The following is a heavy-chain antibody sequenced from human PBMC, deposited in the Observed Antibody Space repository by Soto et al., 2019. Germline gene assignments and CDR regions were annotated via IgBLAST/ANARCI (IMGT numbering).Heavy chain of an antibody. Sequence: QVQLVQSGAEVKKPGASVKVSCKASGYTFTSYGISWVRQAPGQGLELMGWISAYKCKTNSAQKLQGRVTRTTDTSTSTPYMELRSLRSDDPAVYYCARGGPPGIQLEYYYYGMDVRCQGATFTV. CDR3: ARGGPPGIQLEYYYYGMDV. D-gene: IGHD5-18*01. CDR2: ISAYKCKT. CDR1: GYTFTSYG. V-gene: IGHV1-18*01. J-gene: IGHJ6*02.